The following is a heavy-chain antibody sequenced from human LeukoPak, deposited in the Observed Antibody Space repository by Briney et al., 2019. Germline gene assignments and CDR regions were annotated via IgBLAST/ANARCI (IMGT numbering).Heavy chain of an antibody. Sequence: SETLSLTCTVSGGPISSYYWSWIRQPAGKGLEWIGRTHSSGSTNYNPSLQSRVTMSVDTSTSQFSLNLTSVTAADTAVYYCARGYCGGDAYPASKSTFDYWAREPWSPSPQ. D-gene: IGHD2-21*02. CDR3: ARGYCGGDAYPASKSTFDY. V-gene: IGHV4-4*07. CDR2: THSSGST. CDR1: GGPISSYY. J-gene: IGHJ4*02.